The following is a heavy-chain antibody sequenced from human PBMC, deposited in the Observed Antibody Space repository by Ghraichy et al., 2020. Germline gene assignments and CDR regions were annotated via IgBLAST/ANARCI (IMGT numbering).Heavy chain of an antibody. Sequence: GGSLRLSCAASGFTFSSYSMNWVRQAPGKGLEWVSSISSSSSYIYYADSVKGRFTISRDNAKNSLYLQMNSLRAEDTAVYYCARDISSGWENWFDPWGQGTLVTVSS. CDR2: ISSSSSYI. CDR3: ARDISSGWENWFDP. D-gene: IGHD6-19*01. CDR1: GFTFSSYS. J-gene: IGHJ5*02. V-gene: IGHV3-21*01.